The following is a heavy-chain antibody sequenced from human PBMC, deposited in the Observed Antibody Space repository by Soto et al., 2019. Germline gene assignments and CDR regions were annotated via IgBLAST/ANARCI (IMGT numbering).Heavy chain of an antibody. CDR3: ARAGQAAGGTENLDY. V-gene: IGHV4-34*01. CDR2: INHSGST. J-gene: IGHJ4*02. D-gene: IGHD6-13*01. Sequence: QVQLQQWGAGLLKPSETLSLTCAVYGGSFSGYYWSWIRQPPGKGLEWIGEINHSGSTNYNPSLTSRVTIXXDXSXXQFSLKLSSVTAADTAVYYCARAGQAAGGTENLDYWGQGTLVTVSS. CDR1: GGSFSGYY.